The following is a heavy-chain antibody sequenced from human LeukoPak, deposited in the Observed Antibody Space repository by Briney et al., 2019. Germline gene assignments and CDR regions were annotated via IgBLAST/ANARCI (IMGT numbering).Heavy chain of an antibody. J-gene: IGHJ5*02. D-gene: IGHD6-6*01. Sequence: SETLSLTCTVSGGAISSSGYNWGAIRQPPEKGLEGMGNIYYSGSTYYNPCLNSRLTISVGTSKNQFALKLSSVIAADTAVAPCATGVLDSGSSGLVWFDPGGQGTLAIVS. CDR1: GGAISSSGYN. V-gene: IGHV4-39*01. CDR2: IYYSGST. CDR3: ATGVLDSGSSGLVWFDP.